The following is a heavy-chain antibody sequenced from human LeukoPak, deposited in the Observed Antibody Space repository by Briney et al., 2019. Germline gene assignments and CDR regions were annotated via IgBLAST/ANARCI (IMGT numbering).Heavy chain of an antibody. V-gene: IGHV3-7*01. CDR1: GFTFSSYW. D-gene: IGHD3-22*01. CDR2: IKQDGSEK. Sequence: GGSLRLSXAASGFTFSSYWMSWVRQAPGKGLEWVANIKQDGSEKYYVDSVKGRFTISRDNAKNSLYLQMNSLRAEDTAVYYCARVHYDNSGYYEGRSFWFDPWGQGTLVTVSS. J-gene: IGHJ5*02. CDR3: ARVHYDNSGYYEGRSFWFDP.